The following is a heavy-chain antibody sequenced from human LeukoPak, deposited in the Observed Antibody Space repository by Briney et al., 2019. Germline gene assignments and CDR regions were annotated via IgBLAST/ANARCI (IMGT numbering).Heavy chain of an antibody. D-gene: IGHD4-23*01. Sequence: GGSLRLSCAASGFTFSSYAMSWVRQAPGKGLEWVSAISGSGGSTYYADSVKGRFTISRDNSKNTLYLQMNSLRAEDTAVYYCAKVRWTTVVTTGAFDIWGQGTLVTVSS. CDR3: AKVRWTTVVTTGAFDI. CDR2: ISGSGGST. CDR1: GFTFSSYA. V-gene: IGHV3-23*01. J-gene: IGHJ3*02.